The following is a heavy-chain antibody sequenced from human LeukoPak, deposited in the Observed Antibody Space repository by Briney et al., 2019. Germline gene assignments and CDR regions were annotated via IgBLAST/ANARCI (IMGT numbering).Heavy chain of an antibody. D-gene: IGHD5-18*01. Sequence: PGGSLRLSCAASGFTFSSYGMHWVRQGPGKGLEWVAFIRYDGSNKYYADSVKGRFTISRDNSKNTLYLQMNSLRAEDTAVYYCAKDLLRAMVIKDWFDPWGQGTLVTVSS. CDR2: IRYDGSNK. CDR1: GFTFSSYG. CDR3: AKDLLRAMVIKDWFDP. J-gene: IGHJ5*02. V-gene: IGHV3-30*02.